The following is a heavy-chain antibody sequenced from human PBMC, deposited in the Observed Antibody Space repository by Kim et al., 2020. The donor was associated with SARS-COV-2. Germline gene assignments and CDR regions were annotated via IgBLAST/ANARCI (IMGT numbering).Heavy chain of an antibody. D-gene: IGHD6-19*01. J-gene: IGHJ5*02. CDR3: ARQTDGIAVASWFDP. CDR1: GGSISSSSYY. V-gene: IGHV4-39*01. Sequence: SETLSLTCTVSGGSISSSSYYWGWIRQPPGKGLEWIGSIYYSGSTYYNPSLKSRVTISVDTSKNQFSLKLSSVTAADTAVYYCARQTDGIAVASWFDPWGQGTLVTVSS. CDR2: IYYSGST.